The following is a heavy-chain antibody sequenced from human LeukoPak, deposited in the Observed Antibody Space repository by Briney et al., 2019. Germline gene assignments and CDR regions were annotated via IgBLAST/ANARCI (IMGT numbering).Heavy chain of an antibody. Sequence: GGSLRLSCAASGFTFDDYAMHWVRQAPGKGLEWVAVISYDGSNKYYADSVKGRFTISRDNSKNTLYLQMNSLRAEDTAVYYCAKALEMASDYWGQGTLVTVSS. J-gene: IGHJ4*02. CDR1: GFTFDDYA. CDR2: ISYDGSNK. CDR3: AKALEMASDY. V-gene: IGHV3-30*18.